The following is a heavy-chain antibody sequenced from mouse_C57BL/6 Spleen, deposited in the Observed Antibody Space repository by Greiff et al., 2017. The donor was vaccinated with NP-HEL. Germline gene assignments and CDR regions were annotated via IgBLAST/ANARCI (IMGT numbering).Heavy chain of an antibody. CDR1: GYTFTSYW. CDR2: IDPNSGGT. J-gene: IGHJ3*01. V-gene: IGHV1-72*01. CDR3: ARAEDYYGSLFAY. D-gene: IGHD1-1*01. Sequence: QVQLKQPGAELVKPGASVKLSCKASGYTFTSYWMHWVKQRPGRGLEWIGRIDPNSGGTKYNEKFKSKATLTVDKPSSTAYMQLSSLTSEDSAVYYCARAEDYYGSLFAYWGQGTLVTVSA.